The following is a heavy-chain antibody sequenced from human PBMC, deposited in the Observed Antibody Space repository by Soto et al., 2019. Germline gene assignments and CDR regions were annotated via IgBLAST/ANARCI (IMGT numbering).Heavy chain of an antibody. CDR2: ISYDGSNK. D-gene: IGHD3-22*01. CDR1: GFTFSKYR. V-gene: IGHV3-30*03. Sequence: PGRSLRLSCAASGFTFSKYRMNRVRQTPGKGLEWVAVISYDGSNKYYADSVKGRFTISRDNSKNTLYLQMNSLRAEDTAVYYCARDGARRGTMIVVVIYFDYWGQGTLVPGSS. CDR3: ARDGARRGTMIVVVIYFDY. J-gene: IGHJ4*02.